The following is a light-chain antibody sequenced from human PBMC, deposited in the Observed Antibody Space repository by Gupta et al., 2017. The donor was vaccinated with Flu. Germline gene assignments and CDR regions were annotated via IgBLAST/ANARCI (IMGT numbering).Light chain of an antibody. V-gene: IGKV2-24*01. CDR3: RQTKQFPIT. Sequence: TYLSWLQQRPGQPPRLLIYRNSARGSGVPDRFSGSGAGTXFTLKIXRVEAEDVGVFYCRQTKQFPITFGXGTKVEIE. CDR1: TY. CDR2: RNS. J-gene: IGKJ2*01.